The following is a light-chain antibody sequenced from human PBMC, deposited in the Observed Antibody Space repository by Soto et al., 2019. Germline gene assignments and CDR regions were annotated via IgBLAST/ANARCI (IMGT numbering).Light chain of an antibody. CDR1: QSISSY. Sequence: IQITQTPSSGSASVGDRVLITCRASQSISSYLNWYQQKPGKAPKLLIYAASSLQSGVPSRFSGSGSGTDFTLTISSLQPEDFATYYCQQSYSTPRTFGQGTKVDIK. J-gene: IGKJ1*01. CDR3: QQSYSTPRT. V-gene: IGKV1-39*01. CDR2: AAS.